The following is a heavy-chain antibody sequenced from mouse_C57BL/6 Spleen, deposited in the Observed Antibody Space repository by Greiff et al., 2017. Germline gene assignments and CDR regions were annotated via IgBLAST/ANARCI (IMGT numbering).Heavy chain of an antibody. D-gene: IGHD3-3*01. CDR3: ARAGQGRYFDV. Sequence: LEESGAELVKPGASVKISCKASGYAFSSYWMNWVKQRPGKGLEWIGQIYPGDGDTNYNGKFKGKATLTADKSSSTAYMQLSSLTSEDSAVYFCARAGQGRYFDVWGTGTTVTVSS. CDR2: IYPGDGDT. J-gene: IGHJ1*03. V-gene: IGHV1-80*01. CDR1: GYAFSSYW.